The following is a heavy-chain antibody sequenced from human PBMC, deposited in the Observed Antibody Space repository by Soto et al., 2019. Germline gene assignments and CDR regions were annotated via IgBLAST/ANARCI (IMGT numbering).Heavy chain of an antibody. CDR3: ARERIAARPGYYYYYGMDV. Sequence: GASVKVSCKASGYTFTGYYMHWVRQAPGQGLEWMGWINPNSGGTNYAQKFQGWVTMTRDTSISAAYVELSRLRSDDTAVYYCARERIAARPGYYYYYGMDVWGQGTTVTVSS. V-gene: IGHV1-2*04. D-gene: IGHD6-6*01. CDR2: INPNSGGT. J-gene: IGHJ6*02. CDR1: GYTFTGYY.